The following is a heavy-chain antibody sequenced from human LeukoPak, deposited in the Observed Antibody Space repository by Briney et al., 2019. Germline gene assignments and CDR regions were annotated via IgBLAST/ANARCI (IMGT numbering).Heavy chain of an antibody. V-gene: IGHV3-48*03. CDR1: GFTFSSYE. Sequence: GGSLRLSRAASGFTFSSYEMNWVRQAPGKGLEWVSYISSSGSTIYYGDSVKGRFTTSRDNAKNSLYLQMNSLRAEDTAVYYCARLVKQLVIFVDYWGQGTLVTVSS. J-gene: IGHJ4*02. CDR3: ARLVKQLVIFVDY. CDR2: ISSSGSTI. D-gene: IGHD6-13*01.